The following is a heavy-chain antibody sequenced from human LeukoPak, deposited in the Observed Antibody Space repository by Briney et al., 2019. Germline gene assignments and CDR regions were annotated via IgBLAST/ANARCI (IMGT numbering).Heavy chain of an antibody. CDR3: AKDSLRYCSSTSCYQFDY. Sequence: GGSLRLSCAASGFTFDDYAMHWGRQAPGKGLEWVSGISWNSGSIGYADSVKGRFTISRDNAKNSLYLQMNSLRAEDTALYYCAKDSLRYCSSTSCYQFDYWGQGTLVTVSS. CDR2: ISWNSGSI. D-gene: IGHD2-2*01. V-gene: IGHV3-9*01. CDR1: GFTFDDYA. J-gene: IGHJ4*02.